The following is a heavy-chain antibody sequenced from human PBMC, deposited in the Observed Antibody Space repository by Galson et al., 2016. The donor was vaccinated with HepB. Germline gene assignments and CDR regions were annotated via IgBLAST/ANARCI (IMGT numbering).Heavy chain of an antibody. CDR1: GGSFSGYY. D-gene: IGHD2-15*01. V-gene: IGHV4-34*01. J-gene: IGHJ4*02. CDR2: INHRGST. Sequence: TLSLTCAVYGGSFSGYYWSWIRQPPGKGLEWIGEINHRGSTNYNPSLKSRVTTSVDTSKNQFSLKLSSVTAADTAVYYCARRIDTVASYYFDSWGQGTLVTVSS. CDR3: ARRIDTVASYYFDS.